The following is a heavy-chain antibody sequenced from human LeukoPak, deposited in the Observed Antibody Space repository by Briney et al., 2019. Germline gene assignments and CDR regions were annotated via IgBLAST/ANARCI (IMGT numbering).Heavy chain of an antibody. CDR2: ITTSGDST. D-gene: IGHD5-18*01. CDR3: AGVSTEDNYAYAY. V-gene: IGHV3-23*01. Sequence: SGGSLRLYCAGPGFTFNNYAMTWVRQAPGQGLDWVSSITTSGDSTNYADSVKGRFTISRDNSKNTLYLHMNSLRAEDTAVYYCAGVSTEDNYAYAYWGQGSLVTVSS. J-gene: IGHJ4*02. CDR1: GFTFNNYA.